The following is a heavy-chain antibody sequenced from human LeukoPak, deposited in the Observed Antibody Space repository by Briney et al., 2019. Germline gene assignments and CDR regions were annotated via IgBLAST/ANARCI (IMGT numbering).Heavy chain of an antibody. CDR2: IIPIFGTA. CDR1: GGTFSSYA. V-gene: IGHV1-69*01. J-gene: IGHJ4*02. D-gene: IGHD6-13*01. Sequence: SVKVSCKASGGTFSSYAISWVRQAPGQGLEWMGGIIPIFGTANYAQKFQGRVTITADESTSTAYMELSSLRSEDTAVYYCAREAGYSSRVFDYWGRGTLVTVSS. CDR3: AREAGYSSRVFDY.